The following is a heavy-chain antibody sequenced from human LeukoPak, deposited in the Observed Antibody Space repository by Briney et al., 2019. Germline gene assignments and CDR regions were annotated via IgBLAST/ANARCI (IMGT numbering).Heavy chain of an antibody. CDR2: IKSKTDGGTT. J-gene: IGHJ4*02. CDR3: TTTGDYGGNSDFDY. D-gene: IGHD4-23*01. V-gene: IGHV3-15*01. Sequence: GGSLRLSCAASGFTFSNAWMSWVRQAPGKGLEWFGRIKSKTDGGTTDYAAPVKGRFTISRDDSKNTLYLQMNSLKTEDTAVYYCTTTGDYGGNSDFDYWGQGTLVTVSS. CDR1: GFTFSNAW.